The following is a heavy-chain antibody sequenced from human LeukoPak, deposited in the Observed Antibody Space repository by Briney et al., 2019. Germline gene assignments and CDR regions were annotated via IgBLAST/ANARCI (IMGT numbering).Heavy chain of an antibody. V-gene: IGHV3-7*01. Sequence: GGSLRLSCTASGFTFSNYWMSWVRQAPGKGLEWVANINQDGSEIDSVDSMRGRFTFSRDKTKNSVYLQMNNLRVEDTALYHCARIGYSSSSFDYWGRGTLVAVSS. CDR3: ARIGYSSSSFDY. CDR2: INQDGSEI. CDR1: GFTFSNYW. J-gene: IGHJ4*02. D-gene: IGHD6-13*01.